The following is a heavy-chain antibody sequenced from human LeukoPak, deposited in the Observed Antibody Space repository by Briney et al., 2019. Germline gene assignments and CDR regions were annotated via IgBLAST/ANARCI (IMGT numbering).Heavy chain of an antibody. J-gene: IGHJ4*02. CDR2: IYHSGNT. Sequence: SETLSLTCAVSGYSISSAYYWGWIRQPPGKGLEWIGTIYHSGNTYYNPSLKSRVTISVDTSKNPFSLKVSSVTAADTAVYYCARQHPPPRISLVRGVEYWGQGTLVTVSS. CDR1: GYSISSAYY. D-gene: IGHD3-10*01. V-gene: IGHV4-38-2*01. CDR3: ARQHPPPRISLVRGVEY.